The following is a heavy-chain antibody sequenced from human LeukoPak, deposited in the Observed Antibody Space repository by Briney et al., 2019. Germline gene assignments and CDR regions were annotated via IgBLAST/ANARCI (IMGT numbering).Heavy chain of an antibody. CDR3: ARDPGGYSSSWYDS. Sequence: PSQTLSFTCTVSGGSISSGSYYWSWIRQPAGKGLEWIGRIYTSGSTNYNPSLKSRVTISVDTSKNQFSLRLSSVTAADTAVYYCARDPGGYSSSWYDSWGQGTLVTVSS. D-gene: IGHD6-13*01. CDR2: IYTSGST. CDR1: GGSISSGSYY. J-gene: IGHJ5*01. V-gene: IGHV4-61*02.